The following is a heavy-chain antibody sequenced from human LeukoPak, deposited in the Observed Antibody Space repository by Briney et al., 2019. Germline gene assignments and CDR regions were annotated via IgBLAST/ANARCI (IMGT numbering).Heavy chain of an antibody. CDR2: IYYSGST. Sequence: SETLSLTCTVSGGSISSSSYYWGWIRQPPGKGLEWIGSIYYSGSTYYNPSLKSRVTISVDTSKNQFSLKLSSVTAADTAVYYCATRGGDGWFDPWGQGTLVTVSS. D-gene: IGHD2-21*02. J-gene: IGHJ5*02. CDR3: ATRGGDGWFDP. V-gene: IGHV4-39*07. CDR1: GGSISSSSYY.